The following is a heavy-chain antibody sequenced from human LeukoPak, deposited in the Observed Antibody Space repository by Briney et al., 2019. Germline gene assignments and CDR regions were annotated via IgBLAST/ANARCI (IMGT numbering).Heavy chain of an antibody. CDR2: ISTSGGST. Sequence: GGSLRLSCSASGFTFSRYAMLWARHARGKGLEYVSAISTSGGSTYYADPVKGRFTIYRDNSKNTLYLQMSSLRAEDTAVYYSAKSISSTGGYWGQGTLVTVSS. CDR3: AKSISSTGGY. V-gene: IGHV3-64D*06. D-gene: IGHD6-19*01. J-gene: IGHJ4*02. CDR1: GFTFSRYA.